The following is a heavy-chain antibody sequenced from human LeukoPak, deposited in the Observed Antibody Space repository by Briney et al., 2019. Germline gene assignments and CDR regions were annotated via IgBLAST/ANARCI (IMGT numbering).Heavy chain of an antibody. Sequence: ASVKVSCKASGYTFTGYYMHWVRQPPGQGLEWMGWINPNSGGTNYAQKFQGRVTMTRDTSISTAYMELSRLRSDDTAVYYCARGYYYDSSGYYGSNWFDPWGQGTLVTVSS. J-gene: IGHJ5*02. CDR3: ARGYYYDSSGYYGSNWFDP. CDR1: GYTFTGYY. D-gene: IGHD3-22*01. CDR2: INPNSGGT. V-gene: IGHV1-2*02.